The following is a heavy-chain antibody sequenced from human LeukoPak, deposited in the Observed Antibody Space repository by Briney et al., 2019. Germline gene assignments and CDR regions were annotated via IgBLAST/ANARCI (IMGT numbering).Heavy chain of an antibody. J-gene: IGHJ4*02. V-gene: IGHV4-59*01. CDR2: IYYSGST. CDR1: GGSISSYY. CDR3: ARLYLGQNFDF. D-gene: IGHD2/OR15-2a*01. Sequence: SETLSLTCTVSGGSISSYYWSWIRQPPGKGLEWIGYIYYSGSTNYNPSLKSRVTISVDTSKNQFSLKLSSVTAADTAVYYCARLYLGQNFDFWGQGTLVTVSS.